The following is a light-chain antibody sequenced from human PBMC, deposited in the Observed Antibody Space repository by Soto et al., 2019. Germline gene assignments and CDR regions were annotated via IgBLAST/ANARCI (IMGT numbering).Light chain of an antibody. CDR3: AAWDGSLNNVL. CDR2: GNN. Sequence: QSVLTQPPSASRTPGQRVTISCSGSGSSIGTNTVNWYRQLPGTAPKLLIYGNNQRPSGVPDRFSGSKSGTSASLAISGLQCEDEADYYCAAWDGSLNNVLFGGGTKVTVL. CDR1: GSSIGTNT. J-gene: IGLJ2*01. V-gene: IGLV1-44*01.